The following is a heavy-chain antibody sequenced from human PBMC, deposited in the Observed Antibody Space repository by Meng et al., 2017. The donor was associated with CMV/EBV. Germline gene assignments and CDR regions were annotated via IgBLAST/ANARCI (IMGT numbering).Heavy chain of an antibody. V-gene: IGHV3-30*02. Sequence: SCAASGFTFSSYGMHWVRQAPGKGLEWVAFIRYDGSNKYYADSVKGRFTISRDNSKNTLYLQMNSLRAEDTAVYYCAGYSGSRPAGMDVWGQGTTVTVSS. CDR2: IRYDGSNK. CDR1: GFTFSSYG. CDR3: AGYSGSRPAGMDV. J-gene: IGHJ6*02. D-gene: IGHD1-26*01.